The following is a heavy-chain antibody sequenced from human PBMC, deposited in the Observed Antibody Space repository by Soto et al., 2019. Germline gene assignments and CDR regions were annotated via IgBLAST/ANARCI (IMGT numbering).Heavy chain of an antibody. V-gene: IGHV4-59*08. CDR2: IYYSGST. CDR3: ARAPYYYYYMDV. CDR1: GGSISSYY. Sequence: SETLSLTCTVSGGSISSYYWSWIRQPPGKGLEWIGYIYYSGSTNYNPSLKSRVTISVDTSKNQFSLKLSSVTAADTAVYYCARAPYYYYYMDVWGKGTTVTVSS. J-gene: IGHJ6*03.